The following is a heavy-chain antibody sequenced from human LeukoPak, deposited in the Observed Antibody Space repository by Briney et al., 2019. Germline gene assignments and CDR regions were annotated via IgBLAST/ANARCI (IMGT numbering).Heavy chain of an antibody. D-gene: IGHD3-16*01. CDR3: ARINHYYYYYYMDV. CDR1: GGSISSSSYH. V-gene: IGHV4-39*01. Sequence: PSETLSLTCTVSGGSISSSSYHWGWIRQPPGKGLEWIGHIFYSANTYYNPSLKSRVTISEDTSKNQFSLKLTSVTAADTAVYYCARINHYYYYYYMDVWRKGTAVTVSS. J-gene: IGHJ6*03. CDR2: IFYSANT.